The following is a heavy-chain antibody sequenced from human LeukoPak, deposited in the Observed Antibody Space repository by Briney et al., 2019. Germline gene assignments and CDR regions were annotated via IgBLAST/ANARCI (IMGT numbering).Heavy chain of an antibody. Sequence: SETLSLTCSVSGGSISKSPYYWAWIRQTPGKGLEWIANIYYSGNTYYNLSLKSRVTISEDTSKNHFSLKLNSVTAADTAVYYCARSGPYCSGGSCYAYAMDVWGQGTTATVSS. CDR1: GGSISKSPYY. J-gene: IGHJ6*02. D-gene: IGHD2-15*01. CDR3: ARSGPYCSGGSCYAYAMDV. CDR2: IYYSGNT. V-gene: IGHV4-39*02.